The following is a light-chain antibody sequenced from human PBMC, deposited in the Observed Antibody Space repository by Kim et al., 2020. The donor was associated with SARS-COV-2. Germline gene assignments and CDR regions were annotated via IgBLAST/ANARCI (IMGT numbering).Light chain of an antibody. V-gene: IGKV3-15*01. J-gene: IGKJ5*01. CDR2: DAS. CDR1: QSVSSY. CDR3: QQYNNWPPIT. Sequence: EIVMMQSPATLSVSPGERATLSCRASQSVSSYLAWYQQKPGQAPRLLIYDASTRATGIPARFSGSGSGTEFTLTISSLQSEDFAVYYCQQYNNWPPITFGQGTRLEIK.